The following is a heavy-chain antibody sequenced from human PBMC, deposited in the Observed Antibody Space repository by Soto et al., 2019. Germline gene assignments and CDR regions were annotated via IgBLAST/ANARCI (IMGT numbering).Heavy chain of an antibody. Sequence: QVQLVQSGAEVKKPGSSVKVSCKASGGTFSSYAISWVRQAPGQGLEWMGGIIPIFGTANYAQKFQGRVTINAEESTSKAYMEMRSLRSEDTAVYYCARGSDTAMVNGMDVWGQGTTVTVSS. CDR3: ARGSDTAMVNGMDV. J-gene: IGHJ6*02. D-gene: IGHD5-18*01. CDR1: GGTFSSYA. V-gene: IGHV1-69*12. CDR2: IIPIFGTA.